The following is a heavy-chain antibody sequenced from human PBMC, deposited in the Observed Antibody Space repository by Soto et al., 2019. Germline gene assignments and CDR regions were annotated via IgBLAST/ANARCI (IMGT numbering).Heavy chain of an antibody. CDR2: VNPCTCNS. Sequence: ASVKGSLKASGYTLPRYEIYRVRQATGQGIEWMGGVNPCTCNSGYAQKFQGRVTMTSDTSISTAHMELSSLRSEDTAVYYCARRAETNGWNGFGADKYYFDFWGQGTLVTVSS. V-gene: IGHV1-8*01. CDR1: GYTLPRYE. J-gene: IGHJ4*02. D-gene: IGHD1-1*01. CDR3: ARRAETNGWNGFGADKYYFDF.